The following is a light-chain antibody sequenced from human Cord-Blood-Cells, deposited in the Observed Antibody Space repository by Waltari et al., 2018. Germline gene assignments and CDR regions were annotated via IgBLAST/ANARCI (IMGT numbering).Light chain of an antibody. CDR1: QGISNY. Sequence: DIQMTQSPSSLSASVGDRVTTTCRASQGISNYLAWYQQKPGKVPKLLIDAASTLQSGVPSRFSGSGSGTDFTLTISSLQPEDVATYYCQKYNSALFTFGPGTKVDIK. CDR2: AAS. V-gene: IGKV1-27*01. CDR3: QKYNSALFT. J-gene: IGKJ3*01.